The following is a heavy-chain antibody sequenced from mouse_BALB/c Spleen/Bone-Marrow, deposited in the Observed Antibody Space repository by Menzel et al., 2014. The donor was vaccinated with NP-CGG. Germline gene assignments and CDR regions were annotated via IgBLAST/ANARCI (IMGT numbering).Heavy chain of an antibody. CDR2: ISTYYGNA. J-gene: IGHJ3*01. D-gene: IGHD2-14*01. Sequence: QVQLQQSGPELVRPGVSVKISCKGSSYTFTDYAMHWVKQSHAKSLEWIGVISTYYGNANCNQKFKGKATMTVDKSSSTAYMELARLTSEDSAVYYCTRGGRYDEGAYWGQGTLVTVSA. V-gene: IGHV1-67*01. CDR1: SYTFTDYA. CDR3: TRGGRYDEGAY.